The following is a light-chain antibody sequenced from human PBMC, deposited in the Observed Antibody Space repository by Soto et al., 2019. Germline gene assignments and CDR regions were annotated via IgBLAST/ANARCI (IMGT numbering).Light chain of an antibody. CDR1: QDIRND. V-gene: IGKV1-17*01. Sequence: IQMTQSPSFLSASVGDKVIITCRASQDIRNDLGWYRHTPGKAPKVLISAASNLQSGVPSRFSGSGAGTECTLTISSLQPEDVETDYCQQLNSYPITFGQGTRLEIK. J-gene: IGKJ5*01. CDR2: AAS. CDR3: QQLNSYPIT.